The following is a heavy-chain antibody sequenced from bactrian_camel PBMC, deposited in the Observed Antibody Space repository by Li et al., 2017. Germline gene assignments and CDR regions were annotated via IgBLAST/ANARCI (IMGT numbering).Heavy chain of an antibody. CDR3: AATSGEFCVVLAVPHFDV. CDR2: LVDGRT. J-gene: IGHJ6*01. Sequence: HVQLVESGGGSVQAGGSLRLSCAVSGRDDFTNCMAWFRQPPGKEREGVAVLVDGRTYVADSVKGRFTIFQDNAKNTVYLQMNSLTPEDTAMYYCAATSGEFCVVLAVPHFDVWGLGTQVTVS. CDR1: GRDDFTNC. V-gene: IGHV3S53*01. D-gene: IGHD1*01.